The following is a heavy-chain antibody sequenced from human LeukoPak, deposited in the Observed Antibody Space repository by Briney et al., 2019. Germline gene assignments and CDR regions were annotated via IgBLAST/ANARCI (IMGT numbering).Heavy chain of an antibody. D-gene: IGHD2-21*02. J-gene: IGHJ4*02. Sequence: PGGSLRLACAASGFTVSSNYMSVVRQAPGKGLEWVSVIYSGGSTYYADSVKGRFTISRDNFKNTLYLQMNSLRAEDTAVYYCARDIGRYCGGDCYSLGYWGQGTLVTVSS. V-gene: IGHV3-53*01. CDR1: GFTVSSNY. CDR3: ARDIGRYCGGDCYSLGY. CDR2: IYSGGST.